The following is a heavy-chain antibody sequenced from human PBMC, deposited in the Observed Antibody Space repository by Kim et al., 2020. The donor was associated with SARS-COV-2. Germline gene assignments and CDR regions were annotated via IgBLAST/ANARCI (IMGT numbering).Heavy chain of an antibody. V-gene: IGHV3-74*01. CDR3: ARRQFTSGWYYFDY. CDR2: INSDGSTK. J-gene: IGHJ4*02. CDR1: GFTFSSHW. D-gene: IGHD6-19*01. Sequence: GGSLRLSCAASGFTFSSHWMHWVRQAPGKGLVWVSRINSDGSTKSYADSVKGRFTISRDNAKNKLYLQMNSLRAEDTAVYYCARRQFTSGWYYFDYWGQG.